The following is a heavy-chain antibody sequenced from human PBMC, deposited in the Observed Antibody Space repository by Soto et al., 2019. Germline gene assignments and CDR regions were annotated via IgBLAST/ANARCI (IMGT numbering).Heavy chain of an antibody. CDR2: IYWDDTK. CDR1: GFSLPTDRVG. CDR3: APAYGGRSLY. J-gene: IGHJ4*02. Sequence: QITLKESGPTLVKPTQTLTLTCTFSGFSLPTDRVGVGWIRQPPGKALEWLAVIYWDDTKTYRPSLKSRLTITNDPSHTPVALTQTDQDPVDTAPYYCAPAYGGRSLYWGQGTLVTVSS. D-gene: IGHD3-16*01. V-gene: IGHV2-5*02.